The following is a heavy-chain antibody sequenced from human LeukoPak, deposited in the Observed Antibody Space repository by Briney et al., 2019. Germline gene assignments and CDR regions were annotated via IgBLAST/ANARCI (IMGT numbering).Heavy chain of an antibody. V-gene: IGHV5-51*01. D-gene: IGHD3-10*01. Sequence: GESLKISCKGSGYSFATYWIAWVRQMPGKGLEWMGIIYPDDSDTRYSPSFQGQVTISADKSISTAYLQWSSLKASDTAMYYCARSYGSGTRPYYFDYWGQGTLVTVSS. J-gene: IGHJ4*02. CDR3: ARSYGSGTRPYYFDY. CDR2: IYPDDSDT. CDR1: GYSFATYW.